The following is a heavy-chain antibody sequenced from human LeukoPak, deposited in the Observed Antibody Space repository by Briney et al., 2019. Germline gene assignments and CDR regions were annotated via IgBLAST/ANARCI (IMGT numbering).Heavy chain of an antibody. CDR1: GGTFSSYA. Sequence: ASVKVSCKASGGTFSSYAISWVRQAPGQGLEWVGRIIPIFGTANYAQKFQGRVTITADKSTSTAYMELSSLRSEDTAVYYCARWGIAAAHFDYWGQGTLVTVSS. J-gene: IGHJ4*02. D-gene: IGHD6-13*01. CDR3: ARWGIAAAHFDY. V-gene: IGHV1-69*06. CDR2: IIPIFGTA.